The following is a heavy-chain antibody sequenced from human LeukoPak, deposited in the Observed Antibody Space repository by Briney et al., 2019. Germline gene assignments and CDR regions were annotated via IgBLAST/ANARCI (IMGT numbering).Heavy chain of an antibody. CDR2: INPNSGGT. CDR3: ARFGVVAHPYYFDY. J-gene: IGHJ4*02. D-gene: IGHD3-22*01. CDR1: GYTFTCYY. V-gene: IGHV1-2*02. Sequence: ASVKVSCKASGYTFTCYYMHWVRQAPGQGLEWMGWINPNSGGTNYAQKFQGRVTMTRDTSISTAYMELSRLRSDDTAVYYCARFGVVAHPYYFDYWGQGTLVTVSS.